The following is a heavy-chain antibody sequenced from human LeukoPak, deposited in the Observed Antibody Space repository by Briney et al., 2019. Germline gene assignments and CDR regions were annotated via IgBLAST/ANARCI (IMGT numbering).Heavy chain of an antibody. CDR2: LSGSGITT. CDR3: AKGFYSSGWSYFDY. D-gene: IGHD6-19*01. CDR1: GFTFSNSA. V-gene: IGHV3-23*01. J-gene: IGHJ4*01. Sequence: GGSLRLSCAASGFTFSNSAMSWVRQAPGKGLEWVSTLSGSGITTYYADSVKGRFTISRDNSKNTLYLQMNTLRAEDSALYYCAKGFYSSGWSYFDYWGHGTLVTVSS.